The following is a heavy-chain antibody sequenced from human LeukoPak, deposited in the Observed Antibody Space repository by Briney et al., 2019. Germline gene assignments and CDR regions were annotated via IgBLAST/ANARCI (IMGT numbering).Heavy chain of an antibody. D-gene: IGHD3-3*01. CDR2: IYYSGNT. J-gene: IGHJ4*02. V-gene: IGHV4-59*01. CDR1: GGSISSYY. CDR3: ARGSSPNYGFWSGYYGFDC. Sequence: SETLSLTCTVSGGSISSYYWSWIRQPPGKGLEWIGYIYYSGNTNYNPSHKSRVTISVDTSKNQFSLKLSSVTAADTAVYFCARGSSPNYGFWSGYYGFDCWGQGTLVTVSS.